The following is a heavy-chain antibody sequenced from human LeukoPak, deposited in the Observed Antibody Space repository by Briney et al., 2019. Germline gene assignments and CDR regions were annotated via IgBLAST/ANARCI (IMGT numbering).Heavy chain of an antibody. Sequence: GGSLRLSCAASGFTFSSYSMNWVRQAPGKGLEWVSSISSSSSYIYYADSVKGRFTISRDNAKNSLYLQMNSLRAEDTAVYYCARDGRRYGDYDVGFDYWSQGTLVTVSS. V-gene: IGHV3-21*01. CDR2: ISSSSSYI. CDR3: ARDGRRYGDYDVGFDY. J-gene: IGHJ4*02. CDR1: GFTFSSYS. D-gene: IGHD4-17*01.